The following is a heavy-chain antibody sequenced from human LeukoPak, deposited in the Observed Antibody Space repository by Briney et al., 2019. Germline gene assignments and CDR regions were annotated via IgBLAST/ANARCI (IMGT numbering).Heavy chain of an antibody. V-gene: IGHV3-11*04. J-gene: IGHJ3*02. Sequence: GGSLRLSCAASGFTFSDYYMSWIRQAPGKGLEWVSYISSSGSTIYYADSVKGRFTISRDNAKNSLYLQMNSLGAEDTAVYYCARFPCGGDCSRDVAFDIWGQGTMVTVSS. CDR3: ARFPCGGDCSRDVAFDI. CDR2: ISSSGSTI. CDR1: GFTFSDYY. D-gene: IGHD2-21*02.